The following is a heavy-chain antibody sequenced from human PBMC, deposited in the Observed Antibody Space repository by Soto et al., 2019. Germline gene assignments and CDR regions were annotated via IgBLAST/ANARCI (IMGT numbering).Heavy chain of an antibody. CDR3: ARDRAPRGWSYLDL. CDR2: IIPIFGTP. J-gene: IGHJ4*02. CDR1: GGSFSDYA. D-gene: IGHD2-15*01. V-gene: IGHV1-69*13. Sequence: SVKVSCKAFGGSFSDYAISWVRQAPGQGIEWMGGIIPIFGTPNYAQKFQDRVTFTAHESTNTAYMELSRLTSEDTAVYYCARDRAPRGWSYLDLWGQGTQVTVSS.